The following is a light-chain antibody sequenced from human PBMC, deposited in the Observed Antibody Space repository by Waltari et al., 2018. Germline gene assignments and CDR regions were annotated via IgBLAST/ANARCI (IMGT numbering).Light chain of an antibody. CDR2: RNN. J-gene: IGLJ3*02. Sequence: QSVLTQSPSTSGAPGQTVTISCSGSDSNIGGNYVFWYQQLPGTAPRLLNYRNNQRPSGVPDRISGSKSGTTALLAISGLRSEDEADYYCAAWDDTVSGVVFGGGTKVTVL. CDR1: DSNIGGNY. CDR3: AAWDDTVSGVV. V-gene: IGLV1-47*01.